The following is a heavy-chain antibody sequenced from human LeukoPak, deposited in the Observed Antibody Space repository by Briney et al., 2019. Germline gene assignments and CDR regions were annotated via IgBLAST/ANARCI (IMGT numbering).Heavy chain of an antibody. J-gene: IGHJ4*02. CDR2: IYSSGST. D-gene: IGHD3-10*01. CDR3: TRHSGLLYFDY. Sequence: SETLSLTCTVSGGSISSYYWSWIRQPPGKGLEWIAFIYSSGSTNYNPSLKSRVTISVDTSKNQFSLRLSAVGAADPAVYYCTRHSGLLYFDYWGQGNLVTVSS. CDR1: GGSISSYY. V-gene: IGHV4-59*08.